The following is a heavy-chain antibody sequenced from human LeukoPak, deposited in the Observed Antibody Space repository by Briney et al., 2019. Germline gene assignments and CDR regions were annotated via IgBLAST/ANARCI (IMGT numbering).Heavy chain of an antibody. V-gene: IGHV1-46*01. D-gene: IGHD1-20*01. CDR2: INPSGGST. Sequence: ASVKVSCKASGYTFTSYYMHWVRQAPGQGLEWMGIINPSGGSTSYAQKFQGRVTMTRDTSTSTDYMELSSLRSEDTAVYYCARAWSITGTWYYFDYWGQGTLVTVSS. CDR1: GYTFTSYY. CDR3: ARAWSITGTWYYFDY. J-gene: IGHJ4*02.